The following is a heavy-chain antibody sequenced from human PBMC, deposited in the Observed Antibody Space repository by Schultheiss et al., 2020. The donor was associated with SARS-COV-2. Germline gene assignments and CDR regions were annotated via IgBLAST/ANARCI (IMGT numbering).Heavy chain of an antibody. V-gene: IGHV4-34*01. J-gene: IGHJ2*01. Sequence: SQTLSLTCTVSGGSISSYYWGWIRQPPGKGLEWIGEINHSGSTNYNPSLKSRVTISVDTSKNQFSLKLSSVTAADTAVYYCARGGANYYDSREYWYFDLWGRGTLVTVSS. CDR3: ARGGANYYDSREYWYFDL. CDR1: GGSISSYY. CDR2: INHSGST. D-gene: IGHD3-22*01.